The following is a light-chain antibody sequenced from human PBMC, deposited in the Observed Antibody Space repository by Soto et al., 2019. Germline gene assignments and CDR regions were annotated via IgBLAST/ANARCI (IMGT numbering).Light chain of an antibody. CDR2: DVS. J-gene: IGLJ1*01. CDR3: SSYTSSSTYV. CDR1: SSDVGGYNY. V-gene: IGLV2-14*03. Sequence: QSALTQPASVSGSPGQSIAISCTGTSSDVGGYNYVSWYQHHPGKAPKLMVYDVSNRPSGVSNRFSGSKSGNTASLTISGLQAEDEADHYCSSYTSSSTYVFGTGTKVTV.